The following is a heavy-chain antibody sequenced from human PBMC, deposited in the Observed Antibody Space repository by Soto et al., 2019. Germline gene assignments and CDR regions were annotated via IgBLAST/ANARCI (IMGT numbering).Heavy chain of an antibody. D-gene: IGHD6-13*01. Sequence: GGSLRLSCAASGFTFSSYAMHWVRQAPGKGLEYVSAISSNGGSTYYANSVKGRFTISRDNSKNTLYLQMGSLRAEDMAVYYCARVSSSYFGAFDIWGQGTMVTVSS. J-gene: IGHJ3*02. CDR1: GFTFSSYA. V-gene: IGHV3-64*01. CDR2: ISSNGGST. CDR3: ARVSSSYFGAFDI.